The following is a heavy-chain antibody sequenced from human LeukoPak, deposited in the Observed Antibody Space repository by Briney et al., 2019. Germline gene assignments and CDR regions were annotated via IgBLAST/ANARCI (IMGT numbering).Heavy chain of an antibody. CDR3: ARDPGGWIQLWPSSYYFDY. Sequence: GGSLRLSCAASGLTFSSYSMNWVRQAPGKGLEWVSSISSSSSYIYYADSVKGRFTISRDNAKNSLYLQMNSLRAEDTAVYYCARDPGGWIQLWPSSYYFDYWGQGTLVTVSS. D-gene: IGHD5-18*01. J-gene: IGHJ4*02. V-gene: IGHV3-21*01. CDR2: ISSSSSYI. CDR1: GLTFSSYS.